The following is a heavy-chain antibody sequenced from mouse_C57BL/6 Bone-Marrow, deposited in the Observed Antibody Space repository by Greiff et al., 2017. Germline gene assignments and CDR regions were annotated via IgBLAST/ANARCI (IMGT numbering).Heavy chain of an antibody. CDR3: ARDYYYYAMDY. CDR1: GYTFTSYW. J-gene: IGHJ4*01. CDR2: IDPSDSYT. D-gene: IGHD2-13*01. V-gene: IGHV1-50*01. Sequence: VQLQQPGAELVKPGASVKLSCKASGYTFTSYWMQWVKQRPGQGLEWIGEIDPSDSYTNYNQKFKGKATLAVDTSSSTAYMQLSSLTSVDSAVYYCARDYYYYAMDYWCQGHSVTVTS.